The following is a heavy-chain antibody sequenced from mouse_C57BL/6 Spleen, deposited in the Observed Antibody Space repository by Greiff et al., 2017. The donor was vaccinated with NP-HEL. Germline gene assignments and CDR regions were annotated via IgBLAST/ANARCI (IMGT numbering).Heavy chain of an antibody. CDR3: TRNPLYYYGRSYDWYFDV. Sequence: QVQLQQSGAELVRPGASVTLSCKASGYTFTDYEMHWVKQTPVHGLEWIGAIDPETGGTAYNQKFKGKAILTADKSSSTAYMELRSLTSEDSAVYYCTRNPLYYYGRSYDWYFDVWGTGTTVTVSS. CDR1: GYTFTDYE. CDR2: IDPETGGT. J-gene: IGHJ1*03. D-gene: IGHD1-1*01. V-gene: IGHV1-15*01.